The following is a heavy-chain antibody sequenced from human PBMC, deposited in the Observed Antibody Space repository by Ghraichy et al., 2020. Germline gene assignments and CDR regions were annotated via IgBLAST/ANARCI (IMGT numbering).Heavy chain of an antibody. CDR3: TRDIPDYGDYYFDY. Sequence: GGSLRLSCTASGFTFGDYAMSWFRQAPGKGLEWVGFIRSKAYGGTTEYAASVKGRFTISRDDSKSIAYLQMNSLKTEDTAVYYCTRDIPDYGDYYFDYWGQGTLVTVSS. J-gene: IGHJ4*02. CDR1: GFTFGDYA. V-gene: IGHV3-49*03. D-gene: IGHD4-17*01. CDR2: IRSKAYGGTT.